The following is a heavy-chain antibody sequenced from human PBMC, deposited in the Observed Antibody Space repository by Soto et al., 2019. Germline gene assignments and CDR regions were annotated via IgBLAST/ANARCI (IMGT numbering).Heavy chain of an antibody. CDR1: GGSISSYY. Sequence: QVQLQESGPGLVKPSETLSLTCTVSGGSISSYYWSWIRQPPGKGLEWIGYIYYSGSTNYNPSLKSRVTISVDTSKNQFSLKLSSVTAADTAVYYCARDGTRSFYYYYGMDVWGRGTTVTVSS. J-gene: IGHJ6*02. D-gene: IGHD1-26*01. CDR2: IYYSGST. V-gene: IGHV4-59*01. CDR3: ARDGTRSFYYYYGMDV.